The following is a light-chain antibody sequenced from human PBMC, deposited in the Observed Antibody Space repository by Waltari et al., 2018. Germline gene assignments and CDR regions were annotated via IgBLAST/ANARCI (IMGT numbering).Light chain of an antibody. CDR3: QQRTSWPAIT. CDR1: QSVSRY. V-gene: IGKV3-11*01. Sequence: EIVVTQSPATLSLSPGESATLSCRASQSVSRYLAWYQQNLGQALRLLVYDASHRASGSPARFSGSRCATDFSPPISSLVHAAFAIYYCQQRTSWPAITFGQGTRLEIK. J-gene: IGKJ5*01. CDR2: DAS.